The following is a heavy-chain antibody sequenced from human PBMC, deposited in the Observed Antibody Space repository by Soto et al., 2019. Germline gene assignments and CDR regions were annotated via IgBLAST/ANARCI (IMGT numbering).Heavy chain of an antibody. CDR3: AAKIQLWFWGGFDP. Sequence: PGGSLRLSCAASGFTFSDYYMSWIRQAPGKGLEWVSYISSSGSTIYYADSVKGRFTISRDNAKNSLYLQMNSLRAEDTAVYYCAAKIQLWFWGGFDPWGQGTLVTXSS. J-gene: IGHJ5*02. V-gene: IGHV3-11*01. D-gene: IGHD5-18*01. CDR2: ISSSGSTI. CDR1: GFTFSDYY.